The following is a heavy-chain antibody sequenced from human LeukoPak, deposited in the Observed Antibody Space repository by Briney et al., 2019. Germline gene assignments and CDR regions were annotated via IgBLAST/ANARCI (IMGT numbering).Heavy chain of an antibody. CDR3: AREGQLVRFGY. CDR1: GGSFSGYY. CDR2: INHSGST. D-gene: IGHD6-13*01. J-gene: IGHJ4*02. V-gene: IGHV4-34*01. Sequence: SETLSLTCAVYGGSFSGYYWSWIRQPPGKGLEWIGEINHSGSTNYNPSLKSQVTISVDTSKNQFSLKLSSVTAADTAVYYCAREGQLVRFGYWGQGTLVTVSS.